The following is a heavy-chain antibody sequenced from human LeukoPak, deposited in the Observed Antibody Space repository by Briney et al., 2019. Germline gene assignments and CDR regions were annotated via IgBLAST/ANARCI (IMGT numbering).Heavy chain of an antibody. D-gene: IGHD6-13*01. CDR3: AKAAAAPGFDF. CDR2: VSGSGDRM. Sequence: GGSLRLSCAASGFTFSSYAMNWVRQAPGKGLEWVATVSGSGDRMYHADSVKGRFTISRDNSKNTIYLQMNSLRAEDTALYYCAKAAAAPGFDFWGQGTLVTVSS. J-gene: IGHJ4*02. V-gene: IGHV3-23*01. CDR1: GFTFSSYA.